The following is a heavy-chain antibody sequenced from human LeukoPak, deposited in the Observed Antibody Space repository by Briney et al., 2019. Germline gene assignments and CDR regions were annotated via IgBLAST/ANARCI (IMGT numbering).Heavy chain of an antibody. V-gene: IGHV3-66*01. CDR2: IHSDGST. J-gene: IGHJ4*02. CDR3: ARSRAVAGIFDY. Sequence: GGSLRLSCAASGFTVSSNYMNWVRQAPGKGLEWVSVIHSDGSTYYADSVKGRFTISRDNSKNTLYLQMSSLRADDTAVYYCARSRAVAGIFDYWGQGTLVTVSS. CDR1: GFTVSSNY. D-gene: IGHD6-19*01.